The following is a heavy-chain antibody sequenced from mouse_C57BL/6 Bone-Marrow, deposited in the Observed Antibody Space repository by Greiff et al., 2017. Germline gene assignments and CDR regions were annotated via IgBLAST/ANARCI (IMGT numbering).Heavy chain of an antibody. V-gene: IGHV1-64*01. J-gene: IGHJ4*01. CDR1: GYTFTSYW. CDR3: ASLLLQGMDY. D-gene: IGHD1-1*01. CDR2: IHPNSGST. Sequence: QVQLQQPGAELVQPGASVKLSCKASGYTFTSYWMHWVKQRPGQGLEWIGMIHPNSGSTNYNEKFKSKATLTVDKSSSTAYMQLSSLTSEDSAVYDCASLLLQGMDYWGQGTSVTGSS.